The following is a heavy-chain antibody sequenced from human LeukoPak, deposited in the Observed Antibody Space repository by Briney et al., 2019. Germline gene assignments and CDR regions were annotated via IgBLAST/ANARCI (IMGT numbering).Heavy chain of an antibody. Sequence: SETLSLTCTVSGGSISSYYWSWIRQPPGRGLEWIGFFNYSGRPNYNPSLKSRVTISVDTSKNQFSLTLSSVTAADTAVYYCARGQKYRNGYTVTELGSGYFDYWGQGTLVTVSS. CDR3: ARGQKYRNGYTVTELGSGYFDY. CDR2: FNYSGRP. CDR1: GGSISSYY. D-gene: IGHD5-18*01. J-gene: IGHJ4*02. V-gene: IGHV4-59*01.